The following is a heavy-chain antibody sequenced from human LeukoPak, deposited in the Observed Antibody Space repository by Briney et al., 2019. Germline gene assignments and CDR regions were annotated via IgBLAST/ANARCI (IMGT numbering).Heavy chain of an antibody. CDR2: ISAYNGNT. V-gene: IGHV1-18*01. CDR1: GYTFTIYG. CDR3: ARHPMIVVVFDY. Sequence: ASVKVSCKASGYTFTIYGISWVRQAPGQGLEWMGWISAYNGNTNYAQKLQGRVTMTTDTSTSTAYMELRSLRSDDTAVYYCARHPMIVVVFDYWGQGTLVTVSS. J-gene: IGHJ4*02. D-gene: IGHD3-22*01.